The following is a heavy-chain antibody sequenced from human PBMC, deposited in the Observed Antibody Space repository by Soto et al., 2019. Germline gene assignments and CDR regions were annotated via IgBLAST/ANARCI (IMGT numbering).Heavy chain of an antibody. CDR3: AKRSSSSTFAS. J-gene: IGHJ4*02. CDR1: GFTFSSYA. V-gene: IGHV3-23*01. CDR2: ISGSDDST. Sequence: EVQLLESGGGLVQPGESLRLSCAASGFTFSSYAMSWVRQAPGKGLEWVSVISGSDDSTYYADSVKGRFTISRDNSKNTLYLQMNCRRAEDTAVYYCAKRSSSSTFASWGKGTLVTVSS. D-gene: IGHD6-6*01.